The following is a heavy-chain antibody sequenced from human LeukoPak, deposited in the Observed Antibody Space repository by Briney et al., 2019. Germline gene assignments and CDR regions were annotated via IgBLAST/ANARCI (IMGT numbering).Heavy chain of an antibody. J-gene: IGHJ4*02. CDR3: TKDWRADF. CDR1: GFTFDDYA. CDR2: ISDGGDSR. V-gene: IGHV3-23*01. Sequence: GRSLRLSCAASGFTFDDYAMHWVRQAPGKGLEWVSAISDGGDSRKYAGSVKGRFTISRDNSKSRLYLQMNSLRVDDTAVYYCTKDWRADFWGQGTLVTVSS.